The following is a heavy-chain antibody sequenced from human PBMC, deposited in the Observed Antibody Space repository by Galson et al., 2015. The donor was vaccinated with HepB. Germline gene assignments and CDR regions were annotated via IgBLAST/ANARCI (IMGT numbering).Heavy chain of an antibody. D-gene: IGHD3-16*01. CDR2: IYYSGST. Sequence: LSLTCTVSGGSISSSSYYWGWIRQPPGKGLEWIGSIYYSGSTYYNPSLKSRVTISVDTSKNQFSLKLSSVTAADTAVYYCARVGANWYFDLWGRGTLVTVSS. J-gene: IGHJ2*01. V-gene: IGHV4-39*01. CDR3: ARVGANWYFDL. CDR1: GGSISSSSYY.